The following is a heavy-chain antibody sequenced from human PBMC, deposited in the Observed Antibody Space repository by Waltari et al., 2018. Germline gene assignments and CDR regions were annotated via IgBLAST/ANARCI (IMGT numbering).Heavy chain of an antibody. D-gene: IGHD3-9*01. V-gene: IGHV4-59*03. CDR3: ALTIAAFDS. J-gene: IGHJ4*02. CDR2: INGNSGST. Sequence: QVQLQESGPGLVKASETLSLSCAVSGDSFSSYWWSWIRQPPGKGLEWIGEINGNSGSTNDNPSLKSRVTITKDAAKNQFSLRLSSGTAADTAIYYCALTIAAFDSWGQGVLVTVSS. CDR1: GDSFSSYW.